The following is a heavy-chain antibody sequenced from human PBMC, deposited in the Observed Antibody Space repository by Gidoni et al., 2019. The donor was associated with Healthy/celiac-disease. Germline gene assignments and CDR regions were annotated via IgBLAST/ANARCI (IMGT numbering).Heavy chain of an antibody. D-gene: IGHD2-21*01. J-gene: IGHJ4*02. Sequence: EVQLLESGGGLVQPGGSLRLSCAASGFTVSSYVINWVRQAPGKGLEWVSAIRGGGDGSYYADSVKGRFTISRDNSKNTLYLQMNSLRAEDTAVYYCAKDSGAGGEDYWGQGTLVTVSS. V-gene: IGHV3-23*01. CDR2: IRGGGDGS. CDR3: AKDSGAGGEDY. CDR1: GFTVSSYV.